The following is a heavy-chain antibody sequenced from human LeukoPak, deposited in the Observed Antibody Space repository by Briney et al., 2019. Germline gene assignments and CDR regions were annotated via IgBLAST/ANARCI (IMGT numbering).Heavy chain of an antibody. D-gene: IGHD6-6*01. CDR3: ARDVGIAARQDWFDP. CDR1: GFTFSDYY. J-gene: IGHJ5*02. Sequence: GGSLRLSCAASGFTFSDYYMSWIRQASGKGLEWVSYISSSGSTIYYADSVKGRFTISRDNTKNSLYLQMNSLRAEDTAVYYCARDVGIAARQDWFDPWGQGTLVTVSS. CDR2: ISSSGSTI. V-gene: IGHV3-11*01.